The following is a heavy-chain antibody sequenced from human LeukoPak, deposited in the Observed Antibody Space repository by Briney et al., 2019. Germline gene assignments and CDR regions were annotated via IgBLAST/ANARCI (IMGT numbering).Heavy chain of an antibody. CDR3: AKDVSYDFWWGYYFDY. D-gene: IGHD3-3*01. CDR1: VHIFSSYC. CDR2: IRYDRRNI. J-gene: IGHJ4*02. Sequence: GRTLSLPYAVCVHIFSSYCTHCVRQARGKALEWVAFIRYDRRNIYYEDSVKGRFTISRDNSKNTLYLQMNSLRAEETAVYYCAKDVSYDFWWGYYFDYWGQETMVAVSS. V-gene: IGHV3-30*02.